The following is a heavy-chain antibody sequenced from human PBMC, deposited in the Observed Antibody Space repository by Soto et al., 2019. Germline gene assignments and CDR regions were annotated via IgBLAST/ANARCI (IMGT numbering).Heavy chain of an antibody. D-gene: IGHD4-17*01. CDR3: ARRYGGTLDC. Sequence: PSETLSLTCTVSGGSISSYCWSWIRQPPGKGLEWIGYIYYSGSTNYNPSLKSRVTISVDTSKNQFSLKLSSVTAADTAVYYCARRYGGTLDCWGQGTLVTVSS. CDR2: IYYSGST. V-gene: IGHV4-59*08. J-gene: IGHJ4*02. CDR1: GGSISSYC.